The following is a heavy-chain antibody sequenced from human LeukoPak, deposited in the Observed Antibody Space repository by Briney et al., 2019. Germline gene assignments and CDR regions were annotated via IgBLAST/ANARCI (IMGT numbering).Heavy chain of an antibody. CDR3: AVAGEFDY. Sequence: SETLSLTCAVSGGSLSSSRYNWGCIRQPPGQGLEWIGSIYYSGSTYYNPSLKSRVTISVDTSKNQFSLKLSSETAADTAVYYCAVAGEFDYWGQGTLVTVSS. J-gene: IGHJ4*02. V-gene: IGHV4-39*01. CDR2: IYYSGST. D-gene: IGHD6-19*01. CDR1: GGSLSSSRYN.